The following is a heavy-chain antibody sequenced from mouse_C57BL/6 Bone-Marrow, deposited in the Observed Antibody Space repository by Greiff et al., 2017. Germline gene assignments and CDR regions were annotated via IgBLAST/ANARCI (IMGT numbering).Heavy chain of an antibody. V-gene: IGHV1-82*01. CDR2: IYPGDGDT. J-gene: IGHJ2*01. CDR1: GYAFSSSW. CDR3: ANIYYSLHDN. D-gene: IGHD2-12*01. Sequence: SGPELVKPGASVKISCKASGYAFSSSWMNWVKQRPGKGLEWIGRIYPGDGDTNYNGKFKGKATLTADKSSSTAYMRLSSLTSENSAVYCSANIYYSLHDNCGQGTTLTVS.